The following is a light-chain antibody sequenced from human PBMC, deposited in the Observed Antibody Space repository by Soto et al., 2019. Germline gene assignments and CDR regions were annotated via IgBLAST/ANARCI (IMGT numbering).Light chain of an antibody. Sequence: EIVLTQSPGTLSLSPGERATLFCRASQSISSNYLAWYQQKPGQAPSLLIYDASKRATGIPDRFSGSGSGTDFTLTISRLEPEDFAIYYCQQYGTTAPITFGQGTRLEIE. CDR1: QSISSNY. CDR2: DAS. J-gene: IGKJ5*01. V-gene: IGKV3-20*01. CDR3: QQYGTTAPIT.